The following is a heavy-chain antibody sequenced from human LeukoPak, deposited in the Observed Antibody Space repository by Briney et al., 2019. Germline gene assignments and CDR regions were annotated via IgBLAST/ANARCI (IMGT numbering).Heavy chain of an antibody. CDR1: GFTFSSYS. D-gene: IGHD3-3*01. CDR3: ARGARDDFWSGDFDY. V-gene: IGHV3-21*01. Sequence: GGSLRLSCAASGFTFSSYSMNWVSQAPGKGLEWVSSISSSSSYIYYADSVKGRFTISRDNAKNSLYLQMNSLTAEDTALYHWARGARDDFWSGDFDYWGQGTLVTVSS. J-gene: IGHJ4*02. CDR2: ISSSSSYI.